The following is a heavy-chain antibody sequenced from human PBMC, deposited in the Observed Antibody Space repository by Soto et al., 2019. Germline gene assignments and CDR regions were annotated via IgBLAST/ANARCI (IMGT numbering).Heavy chain of an antibody. V-gene: IGHV1-69*01. Sequence: QVQLVQSGAEVKQPGSSVKVSCKASGGTFSSYAISWVRQAPGQGLEWMGGIIPIFGTANYAQKFQGRVTITADESTSTADLELTSLRSETRAGFYWAGVFSRGYYCSSTGCPGGMDVWGQGTRVTVSS. D-gene: IGHD2-2*01. CDR3: AGVFSRGYYCSSTGCPGGMDV. CDR1: GGTFSSYA. J-gene: IGHJ6*02. CDR2: IIPIFGTA.